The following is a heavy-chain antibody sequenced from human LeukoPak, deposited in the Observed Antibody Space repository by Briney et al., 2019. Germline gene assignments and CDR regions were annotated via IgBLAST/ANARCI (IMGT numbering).Heavy chain of an antibody. CDR2: LSSDGSVT. Sequence: PGGSLRLSCAASGFTFSTYWMHWVRQDQGRGLVGVSRLSSDGSVTNYADSVKRRFTISRDNAKNTLYLQMNSLRAEDTAVYYCVGDRPYTSGLSDYWGQGTLVTVSS. D-gene: IGHD6-19*01. CDR3: VGDRPYTSGLSDY. V-gene: IGHV3-74*01. J-gene: IGHJ4*02. CDR1: GFTFSTYW.